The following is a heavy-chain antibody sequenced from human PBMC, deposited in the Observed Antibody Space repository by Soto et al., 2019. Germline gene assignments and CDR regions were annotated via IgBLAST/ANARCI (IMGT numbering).Heavy chain of an antibody. D-gene: IGHD3-9*01. CDR1: GGTFNSDA. CDR3: ARSAPFDIYAITPVEF. Sequence: GASVKVSCKASGGTFNSDALSWVRQAPRQGIEWMGAIIPIFDTPNYAQKFQGRLTITADKSTGTAYMELSSMRSDDTAVYYCARSAPFDIYAITPVEFWGQGTLVTVSS. V-gene: IGHV1-69*06. J-gene: IGHJ4*02. CDR2: IIPIFDTP.